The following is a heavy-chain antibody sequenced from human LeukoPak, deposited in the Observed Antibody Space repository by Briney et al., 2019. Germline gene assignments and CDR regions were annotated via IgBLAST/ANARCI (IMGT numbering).Heavy chain of an antibody. D-gene: IGHD2/OR15-2a*01. CDR1: GFTFCSYG. J-gene: IGHJ4*02. CDR2: ISYDGSNK. Sequence: GGSLRLSCAASGFTFCSYGMHWVRQAPGKGLEWVAVISYDGSNKYYADSVKGRFTISRDNSKNTLYLQMNSLRAEDTAVYYCAKDLLRWGQGTLVTVSS. V-gene: IGHV3-30*18. CDR3: AKDLLR.